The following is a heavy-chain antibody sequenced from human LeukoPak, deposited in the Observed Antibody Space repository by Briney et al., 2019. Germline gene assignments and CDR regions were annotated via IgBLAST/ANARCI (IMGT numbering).Heavy chain of an antibody. V-gene: IGHV3-7*03. CDR2: IRYDGNEI. Sequence: PGGSLRLSCAASGFIFSTYWMTWVRQAPGKGLQWVATIRYDGNEIFYLDSVRGRFTVSRDNAMNSLYLQMNSLRAEDTALYYCAKGAPPYDSSGYYPFDYWGQGTLVTVSS. CDR1: GFIFSTYW. J-gene: IGHJ4*02. CDR3: AKGAPPYDSSGYYPFDY. D-gene: IGHD3-22*01.